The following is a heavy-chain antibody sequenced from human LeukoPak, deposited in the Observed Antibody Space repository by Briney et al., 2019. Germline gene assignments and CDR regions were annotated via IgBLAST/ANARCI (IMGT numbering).Heavy chain of an antibody. V-gene: IGHV1-18*01. J-gene: IGHJ5*02. CDR1: GYTFTSYG. Sequence: GASVKASCQASGYTFTSYGISWVRQAPGQGLEWMGWINAYNGNTNYAQKLQGRVTMTTDTSTSTAYMELRSLRSDDTAVYYCARDRLHCTNGVCFKYNWFDPWGQGTLVTVSS. CDR3: ARDRLHCTNGVCFKYNWFDP. CDR2: INAYNGNT. D-gene: IGHD2-8*01.